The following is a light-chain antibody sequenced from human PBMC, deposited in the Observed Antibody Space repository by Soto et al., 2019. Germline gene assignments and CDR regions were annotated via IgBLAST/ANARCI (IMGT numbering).Light chain of an antibody. Sequence: EIVLTQSPATLSLSPGERATLSCRASQSVSSSLAWYQQKPGQTPRLLIYDASNRATGIPARFSGRGSGTDFTITVSSLEPEDFAVSYCQRRSSWPLTCGGGTKVAI. CDR2: DAS. CDR3: QRRSSWPLT. V-gene: IGKV3-11*01. CDR1: QSVSSS. J-gene: IGKJ4*01.